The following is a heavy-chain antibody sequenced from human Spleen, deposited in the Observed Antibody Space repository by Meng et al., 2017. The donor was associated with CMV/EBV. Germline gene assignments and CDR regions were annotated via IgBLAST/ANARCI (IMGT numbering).Heavy chain of an antibody. CDR1: GGSFRNYV. CDR3: ARRDEERYSFDY. Sequence: ASVKVSCKVSGGSFRNYVINWVRQAPGQGLEWMGIISPSGGRTSYAQKFQDRVTMTRDTSTSTVYMELSSLRSEDTAMYYCARRDEERYSFDYWGQGTLVTVSS. CDR2: ISPSGGRT. V-gene: IGHV1-46*01. J-gene: IGHJ4*02.